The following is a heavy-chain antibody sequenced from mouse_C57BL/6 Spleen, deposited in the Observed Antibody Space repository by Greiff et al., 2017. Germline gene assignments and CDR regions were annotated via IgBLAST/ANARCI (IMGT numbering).Heavy chain of an antibody. D-gene: IGHD1-1*01. CDR3: ATVYYGSSYYFDY. CDR1: GFTFSDYG. V-gene: IGHV5-17*01. Sequence: EVQLVESGGGLVKPGGSLKLSCAASGFTFSDYGMHWVRQAPEKGLEWVAYISSGSSTIYYADTVKGRFTISRDNAKNTLFLQMTSLRCEDTAMYYCATVYYGSSYYFDYWGQGTTHTVSS. J-gene: IGHJ2*01. CDR2: ISSGSSTI.